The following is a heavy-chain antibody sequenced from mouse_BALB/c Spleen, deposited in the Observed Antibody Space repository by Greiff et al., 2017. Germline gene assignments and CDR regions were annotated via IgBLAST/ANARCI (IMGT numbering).Heavy chain of an antibody. CDR1: GYTFTSYW. J-gene: IGHJ3*01. Sequence: QVHVKQPGAELVKPGASVKLSCKASGYTFTSYWMHWVKQRPGQGLEWIGEINPSNGRTNYNEKFKSKATLTVDKSSSTAYMQLSSLTSEDSAVYYCARPTAWFAYWGQGTLVTVSA. CDR3: ARPTAWFAY. D-gene: IGHD4-1*02. CDR2: INPSNGRT. V-gene: IGHV1S81*02.